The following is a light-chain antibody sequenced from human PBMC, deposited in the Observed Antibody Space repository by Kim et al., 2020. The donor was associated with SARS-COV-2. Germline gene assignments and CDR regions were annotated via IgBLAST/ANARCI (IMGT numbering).Light chain of an antibody. CDR1: SIRNYY. Sequence: SVVWGQTVRITCQGDSIRNYYASWYQQKPEQAPVLVFYGNNKRPAGIPDRFSGSSARNTASFTITGTQAEDEDDYYCNSRDSSGVVFGGGTKVTVL. CDR3: NSRDSSGVV. V-gene: IGLV3-19*01. J-gene: IGLJ2*01. CDR2: GNN.